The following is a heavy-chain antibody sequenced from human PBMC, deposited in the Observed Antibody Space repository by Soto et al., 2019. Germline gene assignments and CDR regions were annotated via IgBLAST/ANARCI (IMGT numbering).Heavy chain of an antibody. CDR3: AKDPFYDILTASH. D-gene: IGHD3-9*01. V-gene: IGHV3-53*01. CDR2: IHIGGTT. CDR1: GLTVSSHY. J-gene: IGHJ4*02. Sequence: SLRLSCAASGLTVSSHYMNWVRQAPGKGLEWVSVIHIGGTTYYADSVKGRFTVSRDNSKNTLYLQMNSLRAEDTAVYYCAKDPFYDILTASHWGQGTLVTVSS.